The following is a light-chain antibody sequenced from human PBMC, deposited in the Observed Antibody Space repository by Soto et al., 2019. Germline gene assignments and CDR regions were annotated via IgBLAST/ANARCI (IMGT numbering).Light chain of an antibody. V-gene: IGKV1-5*01. CDR1: QSISSW. Sequence: IQITQSPFPLSASVGARVTITFRASQSISSWLDWYQQKPGKAPKLLIYDASSLESGVPSRFSGSGSGTEFTLTISSLQPDDFATYYCQQYNSLWTFGQGTKVDIK. CDR2: DAS. CDR3: QQYNSLWT. J-gene: IGKJ1*01.